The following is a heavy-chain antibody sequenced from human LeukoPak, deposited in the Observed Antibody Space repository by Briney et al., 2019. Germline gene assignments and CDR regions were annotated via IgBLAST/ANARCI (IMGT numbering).Heavy chain of an antibody. CDR3: ARKYGAGTIYKPFDY. J-gene: IGHJ4*02. Sequence: GGSLRLSCAASGFTFSSYWMSWVRQAPGKGLEWVANIKQDGSEKYYVDSVKGRFTISRDNAKNSLYLQMNSLSAEDTAVYYCARKYGAGTIYKPFDYWGQGTLVTVSS. CDR2: IKQDGSEK. CDR1: GFTFSSYW. D-gene: IGHD6-13*01. V-gene: IGHV3-7*01.